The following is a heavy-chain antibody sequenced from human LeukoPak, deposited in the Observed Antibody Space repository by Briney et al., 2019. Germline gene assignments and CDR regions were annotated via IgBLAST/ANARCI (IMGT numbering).Heavy chain of an antibody. CDR1: GFTFSSYA. Sequence: GGSLRLSCAASGFTFSSYAMSCVRQAPGKGLEWVSAISGSGGSTYYADSVKGRFTISRDNSKNTLYLQMNSLRAEDTAVYYCAKGITMVRGVLLNGFDYWGQGTLVTVSS. V-gene: IGHV3-23*01. D-gene: IGHD3-10*01. CDR2: ISGSGGST. CDR3: AKGITMVRGVLLNGFDY. J-gene: IGHJ4*02.